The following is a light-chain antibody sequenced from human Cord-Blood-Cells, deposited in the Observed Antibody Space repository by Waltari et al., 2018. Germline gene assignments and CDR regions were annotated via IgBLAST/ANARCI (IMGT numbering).Light chain of an antibody. CDR3: NSRDSSGNV. J-gene: IGLJ1*01. CDR2: GKN. V-gene: IGLV3-19*01. Sequence: SSELTQHPAVSVALGQTFRITCQCDSFRCSYQSLYQQKPGQAPVLVIYGKNNRPSGIPNRCYGSSSGNTASWTITAAQAEDEADYYCNSRDSSGNVFGTGTKVTVL. CDR1: SFRCSY.